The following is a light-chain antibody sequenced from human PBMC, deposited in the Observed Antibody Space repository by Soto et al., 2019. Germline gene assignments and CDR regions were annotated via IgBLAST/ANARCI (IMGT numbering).Light chain of an antibody. CDR1: QSFGGY. Sequence: DIEMTQSPSSLSASVEDIVTITCRASQSFGGYLNYLNWYQKKPGKGPRLLIYAASTLESGVPSRFSGSGSGTDFTLTISSLQPEEFATYYCQQSYSTLLTFGGGSKVEIK. J-gene: IGKJ4*01. CDR2: AAS. CDR3: QQSYSTLLT. V-gene: IGKV1-39*01.